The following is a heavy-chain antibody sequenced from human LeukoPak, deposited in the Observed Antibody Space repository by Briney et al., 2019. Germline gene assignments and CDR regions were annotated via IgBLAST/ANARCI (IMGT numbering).Heavy chain of an antibody. V-gene: IGHV3-23*01. CDR3: AKDFTRRGKDAFDI. CDR2: ISGSGGST. CDR1: GFTFSSYG. J-gene: IGHJ3*02. Sequence: GGTLRLSCAASGFTFSSYGMSWVRQAPGKGLEWVSAISGSGGSTYYADSVKGRFTISRDNPKNTLYLQMNSLRAEDTAVYYCAKDFTRRGKDAFDIWGQGTMVTVSS. D-gene: IGHD3-10*01.